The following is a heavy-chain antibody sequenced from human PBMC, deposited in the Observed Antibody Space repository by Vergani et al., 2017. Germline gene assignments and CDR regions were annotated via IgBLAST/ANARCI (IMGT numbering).Heavy chain of an antibody. Sequence: EVHLLESGGGLVQPGGSLRLSCEVSGFTFSSYWMSWVRQAPGKGLEWVANIKQDGSEKYYVDSVKGRFTISRDNAKNSVYLQMNSLRAEDTAVFYCARHGGSGWSLDYWGLGTLVTVSS. J-gene: IGHJ4*02. V-gene: IGHV3-7*01. D-gene: IGHD6-19*01. CDR3: ARHGGSGWSLDY. CDR1: GFTFSSYW. CDR2: IKQDGSEK.